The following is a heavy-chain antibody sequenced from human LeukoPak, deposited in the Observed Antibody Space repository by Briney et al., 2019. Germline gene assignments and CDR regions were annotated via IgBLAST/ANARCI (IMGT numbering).Heavy chain of an antibody. J-gene: IGHJ5*02. CDR2: VDKRGST. CDR1: GGSTRNYY. V-gene: IGHV4-59*08. CDR3: ARGGSSCYGCHDWFDP. Sequence: SETLSLTCSVSGGSTRNYYLRWIRQSPGKGLEWIGNVDKRGSTNYNPSFKSRVIVSSDTSRNEFSLKLNSVTAADTAIYYCARGGSSCYGCHDWFDPWGQGTRVTVSS. D-gene: IGHD2-2*01.